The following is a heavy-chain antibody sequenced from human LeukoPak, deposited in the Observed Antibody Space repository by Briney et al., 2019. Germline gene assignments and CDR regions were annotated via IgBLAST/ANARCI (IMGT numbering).Heavy chain of an antibody. D-gene: IGHD2-2*02. Sequence: ASVKVSCKASGYTFTSYDINWVRQATGQGLEWMEWMNPNSGNTGYAQKFQGRVTMTRNTSISTAYMELSSLRSEDTAVYYCVRKYCSSTSCYIYPGGFDPWGQGTLVTVSS. CDR2: MNPNSGNT. J-gene: IGHJ5*02. CDR3: VRKYCSSTSCYIYPGGFDP. CDR1: GYTFTSYD. V-gene: IGHV1-8*01.